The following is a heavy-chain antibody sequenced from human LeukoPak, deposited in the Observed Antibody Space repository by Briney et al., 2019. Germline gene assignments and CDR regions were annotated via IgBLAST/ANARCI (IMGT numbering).Heavy chain of an antibody. J-gene: IGHJ4*02. V-gene: IGHV3-74*01. CDR2: INTDGNRI. CDR3: ARYMTQGLYFDY. CDR1: GFTFSSYW. Sequence: GGSLRLSCAASGFTFSSYWMHWVRQAPGKGLVWVSRINTDGNRITYADSVKGRFTISRDNAKNTLYLQMNSLRAEDTAVYYCARYMTQGLYFDYWGQGTLVTVSS. D-gene: IGHD6-25*01.